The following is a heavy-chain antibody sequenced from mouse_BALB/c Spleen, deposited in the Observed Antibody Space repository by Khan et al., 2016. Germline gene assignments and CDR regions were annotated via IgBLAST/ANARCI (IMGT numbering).Heavy chain of an antibody. Sequence: EVELVESGGGLVKPGGALKLSCAASGFTFSDYYMYWVRQTPEKRLEWGATISDGGRYTYYPDSVKGRFTISRDNAKNNLYLQMSSLKSEDTAMYYCARDDRWFAYWGQGTLVTVSA. CDR1: GFTFSDYY. CDR3: ARDDRWFAY. V-gene: IGHV5-4*02. J-gene: IGHJ3*01. CDR2: ISDGGRYT. D-gene: IGHD2-14*01.